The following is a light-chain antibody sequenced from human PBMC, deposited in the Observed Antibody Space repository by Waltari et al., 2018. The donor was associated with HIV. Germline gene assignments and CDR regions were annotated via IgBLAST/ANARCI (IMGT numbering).Light chain of an antibody. CDR2: EVT. Sequence: SALPHPLSQSRPLRTSVPSSCPGAPSDHWAYDCVPWFQQHPHNAPNLLLYEVTKRPSGVPDRFSGSRSGNTAFLSVSGLQPDDTAAYFCSSYGDNGRVLFGGGTNVTVL. V-gene: IGLV2-8*01. J-gene: IGLJ2*01. CDR3: SSYGDNGRVL. CDR1: PSDHWAYDC.